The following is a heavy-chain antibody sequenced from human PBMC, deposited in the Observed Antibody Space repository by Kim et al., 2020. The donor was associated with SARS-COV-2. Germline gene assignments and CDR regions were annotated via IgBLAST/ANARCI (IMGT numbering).Heavy chain of an antibody. CDR2: INAGNGNT. D-gene: IGHD6-13*01. CDR3: ARGRSSSWYAGDYGMDV. V-gene: IGHV1-3*01. Sequence: ASVKVSCKASGYTFTSYAMHLVRQAPGQRLEWMGWINAGNGNTKYSQKFQGRVTITRDTSASTAYMELSSLRSEDTAVYYCARGRSSSWYAGDYGMDVWGQGTTVTVSS. J-gene: IGHJ6*02. CDR1: GYTFTSYA.